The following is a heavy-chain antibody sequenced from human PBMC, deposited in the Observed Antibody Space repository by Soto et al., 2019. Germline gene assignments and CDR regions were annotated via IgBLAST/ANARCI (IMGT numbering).Heavy chain of an antibody. V-gene: IGHV3-30*18. D-gene: IGHD3-22*01. CDR1: GFTFSSYG. J-gene: IGHJ4*02. CDR2: ISYDGSNK. CDR3: AKTRGTWLSQTSGFDY. Sequence: QVQLVESGGGVVQPGRSLRLSCAASGFTFSSYGMHWVRQAPGKGLEWVAVISYDGSNKYYADSVKGRFTISRDNSKNTLYLQMNSLRAEDTAVYYCAKTRGTWLSQTSGFDYWGQGTLVTVSS.